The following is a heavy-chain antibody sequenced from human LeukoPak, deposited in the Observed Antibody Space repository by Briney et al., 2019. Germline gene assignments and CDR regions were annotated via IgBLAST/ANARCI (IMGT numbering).Heavy chain of an antibody. J-gene: IGHJ4*02. V-gene: IGHV1-2*02. Sequence: GASVTVSCKASGYTFTGYYMHWVRQAPGQGLEWMGWINPNDGGTNYAQKFQGRVTMTRDTSISTAYMELSRLRSDDTALYYCAKPAIDHYDSSGYYSSYFFDYWGQGALVTVSS. CDR1: GYTFTGYY. D-gene: IGHD3-22*01. CDR3: AKPAIDHYDSSGYYSSYFFDY. CDR2: INPNDGGT.